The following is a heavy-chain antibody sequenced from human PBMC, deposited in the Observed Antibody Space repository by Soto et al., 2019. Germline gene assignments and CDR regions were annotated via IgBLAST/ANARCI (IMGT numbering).Heavy chain of an antibody. J-gene: IGHJ4*02. CDR3: ARVHGSSYHYFDY. CDR2: IYSAGSA. D-gene: IGHD6-13*01. V-gene: IGHV3-66*01. Sequence: GGSLRLSCAASGFTVSSQRMSWVRQAPGKGLEWISVIYSAGSADFADSVKGRFTISRDNSKNTLYLQMSSLRAEDTAVYYCARVHGSSYHYFDYWGQGTPVTVS. CDR1: GFTVSSQR.